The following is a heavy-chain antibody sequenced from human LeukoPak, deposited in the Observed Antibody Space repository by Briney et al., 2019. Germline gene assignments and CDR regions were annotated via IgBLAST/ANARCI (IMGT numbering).Heavy chain of an antibody. V-gene: IGHV3-20*04. D-gene: IGHD5-12*01. CDR1: GFTFGDCG. J-gene: IGHJ4*02. CDR3: AKDGVATGLTHFDY. CDR2: INWNGGSP. Sequence: GGSLRLSCAASGFTFGDCGMSWVRQAPGKGLEWVSGINWNGGSPRYADSVKGRFTISRDNAKNSLYLQMNSLRAEDTAVYYCAKDGVATGLTHFDYWGQGTLVTVSS.